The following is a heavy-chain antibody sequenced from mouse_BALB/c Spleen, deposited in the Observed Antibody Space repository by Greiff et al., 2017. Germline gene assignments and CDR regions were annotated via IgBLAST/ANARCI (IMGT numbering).Heavy chain of an antibody. CDR1: GYTFTSYW. Sequence: QVQLKQPGAELVRPGASVKLSCKASGYTFTSYWINWVKQRPGQGLEWIGNIYPSDSYTNYNQKFKDKATLTVDKSSSTAYMQLSSPTSEDSAVYYCTRRGDWYFDDWGEGTTVTVSS. V-gene: IGHV1-69*02. CDR2: IYPSDSYT. CDR3: TRRGDWYFDD. J-gene: IGHJ1*01.